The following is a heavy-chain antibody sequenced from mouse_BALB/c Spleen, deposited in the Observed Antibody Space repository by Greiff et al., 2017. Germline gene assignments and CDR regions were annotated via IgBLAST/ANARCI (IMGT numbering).Heavy chain of an antibody. CDR2: ISNGGGST. D-gene: IGHD2-4*01. CDR1: GFTFSSYT. Sequence: EVKLQESGGGLVQPGGSLKLSCAASGFTFSSYTMSWVRQTPEKRLEWVAYISNGGGSTYYPDTVKGRFTISRDNAKNTLYLQMSSLKSEDTAMYYCARIYYDYAFDYWGQGTTLTVSS. V-gene: IGHV5-12-2*01. J-gene: IGHJ2*01. CDR3: ARIYYDYAFDY.